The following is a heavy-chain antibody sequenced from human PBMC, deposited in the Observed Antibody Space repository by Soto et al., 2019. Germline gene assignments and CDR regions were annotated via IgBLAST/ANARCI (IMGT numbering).Heavy chain of an antibody. V-gene: IGHV4-34*01. D-gene: IGHD3-10*01. Sequence: QVQLQQWGAGLLKPSETLSLTCAVYGGSFSGYYWSWIRQPPGKGLEWIGEINHSGSTNYNPSLKSRVTISVDTSENQFSLKLSSVTAADTAVYYCARRYGSGSRYFDYWGQGTLVTVSS. CDR3: ARRYGSGSRYFDY. CDR1: GGSFSGYY. CDR2: INHSGST. J-gene: IGHJ4*02.